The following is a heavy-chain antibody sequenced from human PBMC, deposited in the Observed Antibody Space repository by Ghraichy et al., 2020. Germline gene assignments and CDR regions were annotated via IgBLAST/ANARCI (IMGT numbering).Heavy chain of an antibody. CDR3: TRLDGSYYLYDYYYGMDV. CDR1: GFTFSGSA. D-gene: IGHD1-26*01. Sequence: GESLNISCAASGFTFSGSAMHWVRQASGKGLEWVGRIRSKANSYATAYAASVKGRFTISRDDSKNTAYLQMNSLKTEDTAVYYCTRLDGSYYLYDYYYGMDVWGQGTTVTVSS. V-gene: IGHV3-73*01. J-gene: IGHJ6*02. CDR2: IRSKANSYAT.